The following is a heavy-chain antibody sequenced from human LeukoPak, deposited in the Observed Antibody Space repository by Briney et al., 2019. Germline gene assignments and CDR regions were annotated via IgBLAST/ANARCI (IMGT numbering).Heavy chain of an antibody. J-gene: IGHJ5*02. D-gene: IGHD3-22*01. CDR1: GVSISSGGYY. CDR2: IYYSAST. CDR3: ARDNYYDSSGYGSGYNWFDP. Sequence: SETLSLTCTVSGVSISSGGYYWSWIRQHPGKGLEWIGYIYYSASTYYIPSLKSRVTISVDTSKNQFSLKLSSVTAADTAVYYCARDNYYDSSGYGSGYNWFDPWGQGTLVTVSS. V-gene: IGHV4-31*03.